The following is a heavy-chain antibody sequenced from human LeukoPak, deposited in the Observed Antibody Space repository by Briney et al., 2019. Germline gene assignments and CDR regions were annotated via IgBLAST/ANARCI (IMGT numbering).Heavy chain of an antibody. D-gene: IGHD3-10*01. CDR1: GFTFSSYA. V-gene: IGHV3-23*01. CDR3: AKSLSRLDRPRFGGEDY. Sequence: GGSLRLSCAASGFTFSSYAMSWVRQAPGKGLDWVSAISGSGGSTYYPDSVKGRFTISRDNSKNTMYLQMNSLRAEDTAVYYCAKSLSRLDRPRFGGEDYWGQGTLVTVSS. J-gene: IGHJ4*02. CDR2: ISGSGGST.